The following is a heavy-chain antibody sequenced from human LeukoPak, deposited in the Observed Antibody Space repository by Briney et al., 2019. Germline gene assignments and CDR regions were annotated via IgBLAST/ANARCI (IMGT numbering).Heavy chain of an antibody. Sequence: GGSLRLSCAASGFTFSSYAMSWVRQAPGKGLEWVSGIYGGDSTYYADSVKGRFTISRDNSKNTLYLQMNSLRAEDTAVYYCASESPLYYDGNSGFWGQGALVTVSS. CDR1: GFTFSSYA. J-gene: IGHJ4*02. D-gene: IGHD4-23*01. CDR3: ASESPLYYDGNSGF. CDR2: IYGGDST. V-gene: IGHV3-53*01.